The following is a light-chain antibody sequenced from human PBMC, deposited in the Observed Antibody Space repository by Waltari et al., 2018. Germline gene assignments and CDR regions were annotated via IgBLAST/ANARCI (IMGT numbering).Light chain of an antibody. V-gene: IGKV1-39*01. CDR2: GIS. CDR1: QTIDRY. CDR3: QQSDSIPLT. J-gene: IGKJ4*01. Sequence: DIQMTQSPSSLSASVGDRVTITCRASQTIDRYLNWYQQKPGKAPKLLIYGISNLQSGVPSRFSGSGSGTDFTLTISRLQPEDLATYYCQQSDSIPLTFGGGTKVEIK.